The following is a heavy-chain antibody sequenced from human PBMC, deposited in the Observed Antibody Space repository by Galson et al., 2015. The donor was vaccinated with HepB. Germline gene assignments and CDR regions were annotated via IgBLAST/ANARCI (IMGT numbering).Heavy chain of an antibody. CDR2: ISGSGGST. J-gene: IGHJ4*02. Sequence: SLRLSCAASGFTFSSYAMSWVRQAPGKGLEWVSAISGSGGSTYYADSVKGRFTISRDNSKNTLYLQMNSLRAEDTAVYYCAKAPSGYCSSTSCSPFDYWGQGTLVTVSS. V-gene: IGHV3-23*01. CDR1: GFTFSSYA. D-gene: IGHD2-2*03. CDR3: AKAPSGYCSSTSCSPFDY.